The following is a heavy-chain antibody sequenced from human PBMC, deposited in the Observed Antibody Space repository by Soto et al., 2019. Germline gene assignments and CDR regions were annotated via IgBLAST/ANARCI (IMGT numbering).Heavy chain of an antibody. D-gene: IGHD6-19*01. CDR1: GFTFSGYG. Sequence: QLPLVESGGDVVQPGRSLRVSCAVSGFTFSGYGMHWVRQAPGKGPEWVAAISYDGNNQYYGDSVKGRFTISRDNSKNTLYLQMNSLRAEDTAVYFCAKDSRYRGVTGTLDYWGQGTLVTVSS. J-gene: IGHJ4*02. V-gene: IGHV3-30*18. CDR2: ISYDGNNQ. CDR3: AKDSRYRGVTGTLDY.